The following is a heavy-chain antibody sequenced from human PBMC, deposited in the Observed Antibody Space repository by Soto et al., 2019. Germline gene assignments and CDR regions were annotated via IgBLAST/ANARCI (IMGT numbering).Heavy chain of an antibody. CDR1: GFTLSSYS. V-gene: IGHV3-21*01. D-gene: IGHD6-19*01. CDR2: MSSSSRNI. Sequence: EVQLVESGGGLVKPGGSLRLSCAASGFTLSSYSMSWVRQAPGKGLEWVSSMSSSSRNIYYADSVKGRFTISRDNAKNSLYLQMNSLGADDTAVYYCARPQKPSGWYHGGYWGQGTLVTVSS. J-gene: IGHJ4*02. CDR3: ARPQKPSGWYHGGY.